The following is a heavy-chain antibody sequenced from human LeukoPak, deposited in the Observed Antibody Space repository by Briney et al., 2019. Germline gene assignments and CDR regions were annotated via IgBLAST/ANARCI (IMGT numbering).Heavy chain of an antibody. V-gene: IGHV3-48*03. Sequence: GGSLRLSCAASGFTFSSYEMNWVRQAPGKGLEWVSYISSSGSTIYYADSVKGRFTISRDNAMNSLYLQMNSLRAEDTAVYYCARDQRDSSSWRYYGMDVRGQETTVTVSS. CDR1: GFTFSSYE. J-gene: IGHJ6*02. CDR3: ARDQRDSSSWRYYGMDV. D-gene: IGHD6-13*01. CDR2: ISSSGSTI.